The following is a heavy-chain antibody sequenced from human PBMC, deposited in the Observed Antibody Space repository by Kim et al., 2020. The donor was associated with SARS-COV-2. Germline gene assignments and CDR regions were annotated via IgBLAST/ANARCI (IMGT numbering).Heavy chain of an antibody. CDR3: ARVLAYCGGDCSFGGDY. Sequence: FQGRVTMTRDTSTSTVYMELSSLRSEDTAVYYCARVLAYCGGDCSFGGDYWGQGTLVTVSS. D-gene: IGHD2-21*02. V-gene: IGHV1-46*01. J-gene: IGHJ4*02.